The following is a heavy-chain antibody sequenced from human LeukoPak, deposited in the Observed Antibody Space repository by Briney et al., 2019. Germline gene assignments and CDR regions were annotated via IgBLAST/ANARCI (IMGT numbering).Heavy chain of an antibody. V-gene: IGHV1-2*02. J-gene: IGHJ6*03. CDR2: INPYSGAT. D-gene: IGHD2-8*01. CDR1: GYTFTGYY. Sequence: ASVKVSCKASGYTFTGYYMHWVRQAPGQGLEWMGCINPYSGATNYAQKFQDRVTISRDTPISTAYMELSRLRSDDAAVYYCARGLRSGYYMDVWGKGTTVTVPS. CDR3: ARGLRSGYYMDV.